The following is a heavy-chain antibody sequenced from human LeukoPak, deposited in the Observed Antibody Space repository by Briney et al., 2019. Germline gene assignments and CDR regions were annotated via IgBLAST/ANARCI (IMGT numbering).Heavy chain of an antibody. Sequence: SETLSLTCTVSGGSISGSSYYWGWIRQPPGKGLEWIGSIYYSGSTYYNPSLKSRVTISVDTSKNQFSLKLNSVTATDTVVYYCARHYGPWGQGTLVTVSS. J-gene: IGHJ4*02. CDR3: ARHYGP. CDR2: IYYSGST. D-gene: IGHD3-10*01. V-gene: IGHV4-39*01. CDR1: GGSISGSSYY.